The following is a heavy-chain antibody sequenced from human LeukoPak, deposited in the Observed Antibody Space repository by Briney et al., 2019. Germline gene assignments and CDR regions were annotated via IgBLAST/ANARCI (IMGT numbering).Heavy chain of an antibody. D-gene: IGHD2-15*01. CDR3: ARTPPLGYCSGGSCHGGIDY. CDR2: IIPIFGTA. V-gene: IGHV1-69*13. CDR1: GGTFSSYA. Sequence: ASVKVSCKASGGTFSSYAISWVRQAPGQGLEWMGGIIPIFGTANYAQKFQGRVTITADESTSTAYMELSSLRSEDTAVYYCARTPPLGYCSGGSCHGGIDYWGQGTLVTVSS. J-gene: IGHJ4*02.